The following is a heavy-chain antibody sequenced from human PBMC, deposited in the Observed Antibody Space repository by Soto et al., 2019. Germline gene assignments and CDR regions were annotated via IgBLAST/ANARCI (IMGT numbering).Heavy chain of an antibody. CDR3: ARGVGYCSGGSCIDAFDI. CDR2: INHSGST. Sequence: TLSLTCAVYGGSFSGYYWSWIRQPPGKGLEWIGEINHSGSTNYNPSLKSRVTISVDTSKNQFSLKLSSVTAADTAVYYCARGVGYCSGGSCIDAFDIWGKGTMVTVSS. J-gene: IGHJ3*02. V-gene: IGHV4-34*01. D-gene: IGHD2-15*01. CDR1: GGSFSGYY.